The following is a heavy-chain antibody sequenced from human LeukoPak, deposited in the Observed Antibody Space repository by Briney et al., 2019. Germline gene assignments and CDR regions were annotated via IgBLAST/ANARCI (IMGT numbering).Heavy chain of an antibody. J-gene: IGHJ4*02. V-gene: IGHV3-7*03. Sequence: GGSLRLSCAASGFTFSAIAMTWVRQAPGKGLEWVANINADGSETHYVDSVKGRFTISRDNAMNSLYLQMNSLRAEDTAIYYCARSLPYGTTWYGRSDFWGQGTLVTVSS. D-gene: IGHD6-13*01. CDR1: GFTFSAIA. CDR2: INADGSET. CDR3: ARSLPYGTTWYGRSDF.